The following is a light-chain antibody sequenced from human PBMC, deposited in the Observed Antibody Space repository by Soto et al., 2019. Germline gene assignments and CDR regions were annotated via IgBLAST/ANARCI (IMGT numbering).Light chain of an antibody. J-gene: IGKJ5*01. CDR2: GAS. Sequence: DIQVTQSPSSLSASVGDRVTITCRASQSISSYLNWYQQKPGKAPKLLIYGASTLQSGVPSRFSGSESGTDFTLTITSLQPEDCATYYCQQTYATPITFGQGTRLEIK. CDR3: QQTYATPIT. CDR1: QSISSY. V-gene: IGKV1-39*01.